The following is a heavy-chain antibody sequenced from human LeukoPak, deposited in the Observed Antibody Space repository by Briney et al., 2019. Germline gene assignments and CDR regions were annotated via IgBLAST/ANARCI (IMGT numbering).Heavy chain of an antibody. CDR1: GFTFDDYA. CDR2: ISWNSGSI. J-gene: IGHJ4*02. D-gene: IGHD3-9*01. Sequence: GRSLRLSCAASGFTFDDYAMHWVRQAPGKGLEWVSGISWNSGSIGYADSVKGRFTISRDNAKNSLYLQMNSLRAEDTALYYCAKERSPFLLTGYYDYWGQGTLVTVSS. CDR3: AKERSPFLLTGYYDY. V-gene: IGHV3-9*01.